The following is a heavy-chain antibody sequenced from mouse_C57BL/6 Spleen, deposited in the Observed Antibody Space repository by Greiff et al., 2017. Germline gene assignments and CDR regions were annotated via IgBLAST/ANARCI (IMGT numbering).Heavy chain of an antibody. J-gene: IGHJ2*01. Sequence: EVKLMESGGDLVKPGGSLKLSCAASGFTFSSYGMSWVRQTPDKRLEWVATISSGGSYTYYPDSVKGRFTISRDNAKNTLYLQMSSLKSEDTAMYYCARQTGTLDYWGQGTTLTVSS. D-gene: IGHD4-1*01. CDR3: ARQTGTLDY. CDR1: GFTFSSYG. V-gene: IGHV5-6*01. CDR2: ISSGGSYT.